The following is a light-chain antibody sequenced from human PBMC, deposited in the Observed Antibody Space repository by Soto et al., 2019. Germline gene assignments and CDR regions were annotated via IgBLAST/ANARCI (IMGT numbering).Light chain of an antibody. CDR2: KVS. J-gene: IGLJ2*01. V-gene: IGLV2-14*01. Sequence: QSALTQPASVSASPGESITISCTGTTSDVGGYKYVSWYQHHPGKAPKLMIYKVSNRPSGVSDRFSGSKSGNTASLTISGVQAEDEADYYCSSYTGSRSYVVFGGGTKVTVL. CDR1: TSDVGGYKY. CDR3: SSYTGSRSYVV.